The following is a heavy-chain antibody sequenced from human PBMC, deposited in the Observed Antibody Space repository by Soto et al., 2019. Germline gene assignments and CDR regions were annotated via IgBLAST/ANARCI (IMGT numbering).Heavy chain of an antibody. CDR3: ARDAPIATRPTDAFDI. CDR2: ISSDGSRT. D-gene: IGHD6-6*01. J-gene: IGHJ3*02. V-gene: IGHV3-74*01. CDR1: GFTLSNYW. Sequence: EVQLVESGGGLVQPGGSLRLSCAASGFTLSNYWMHWVRQAPGKGLEWVSRISSDGSRTTYADSVKGRFTISRDNTKNTLYVQMNRLRVEDTAVYYCARDAPIATRPTDAFDIWGQGTMVTVSS.